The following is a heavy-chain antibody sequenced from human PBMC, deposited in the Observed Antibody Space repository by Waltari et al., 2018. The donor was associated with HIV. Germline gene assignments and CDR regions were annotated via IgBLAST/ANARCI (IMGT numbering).Heavy chain of an antibody. Sequence: EVRLVESGGGLVQPGGSLRLSCAASGFTFSNFWRHWVRQDPGKGLVWVSKISPGGTTTNYADSVKGRFTISRDNAQNTLYLQMNSLRVEDTAVYYCGRDYWGVVEFWGQGHLVTVSS. V-gene: IGHV3-74*01. D-gene: IGHD7-27*01. J-gene: IGHJ4*02. CDR2: ISPGGTTT. CDR1: GFTFSNFW. CDR3: GRDYWGVVEF.